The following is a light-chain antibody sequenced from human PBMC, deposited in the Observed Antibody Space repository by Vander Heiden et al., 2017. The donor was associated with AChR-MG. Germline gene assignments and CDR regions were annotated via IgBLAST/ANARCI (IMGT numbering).Light chain of an antibody. CDR1: KLGDKY. CDR3: QAWDSSTVV. Sequence: SYELTQPPSVSVSPRQTATIPRSGDKLGDKYACWYQQKPGQSPVLVIYQDSKRPSGIPERFSGSNSGNTATLTISGTQAMDEADYYCQAWDSSTVVFGGGTKLTVL. V-gene: IGLV3-1*01. J-gene: IGLJ2*01. CDR2: QDS.